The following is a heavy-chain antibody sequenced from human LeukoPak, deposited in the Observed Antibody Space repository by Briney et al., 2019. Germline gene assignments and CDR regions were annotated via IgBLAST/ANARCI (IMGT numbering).Heavy chain of an antibody. CDR3: ARGVYSHGNDY. CDR1: GYTFTDYY. Sequence: GASVKVSCKASGYTFTDYYIHWVRQAPGQGLEWMGWINPKNGGPNYAQKFQGRVTMTRDTSISIAYMELSRLTSDDTAVYYCARGVYSHGNDYWGQGTLVTVSS. D-gene: IGHD5-18*01. CDR2: INPKNGGP. J-gene: IGHJ4*02. V-gene: IGHV1-2*02.